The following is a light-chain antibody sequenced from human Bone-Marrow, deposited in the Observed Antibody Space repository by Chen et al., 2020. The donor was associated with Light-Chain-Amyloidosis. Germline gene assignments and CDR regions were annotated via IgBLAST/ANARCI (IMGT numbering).Light chain of an antibody. J-gene: IGLJ2*01. CDR2: RDT. Sequence: SYELTQPPSVSVSPGQTARITCSGDDLPTKYAYWYQQKPGQAPVLVIHRDTDRPSGIAERFSGSSSGTTDTLTSSGVQAEDEADYHCQSADSSGTYEVRFGGGTKLTVL. V-gene: IGLV3-25*03. CDR3: QSADSSGTYEVR. CDR1: DLPTKY.